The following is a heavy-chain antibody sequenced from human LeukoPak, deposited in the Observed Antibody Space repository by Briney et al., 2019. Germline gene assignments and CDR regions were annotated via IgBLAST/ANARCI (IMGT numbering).Heavy chain of an antibody. J-gene: IGHJ6*03. D-gene: IGHD3-10*01. CDR1: GFTFSSSW. Sequence: GGSLRLSCAASGFTFSSSWMSWVRQAPGKGLEWVANIKQDGSEKYYVDSVKGRFTISRDNAKNSLYLQMNSLRAEDTAVYYCARVDPWFGESYYYYMDVWGKGTTVTVSS. CDR2: IKQDGSEK. V-gene: IGHV3-7*01. CDR3: ARVDPWFGESYYYYMDV.